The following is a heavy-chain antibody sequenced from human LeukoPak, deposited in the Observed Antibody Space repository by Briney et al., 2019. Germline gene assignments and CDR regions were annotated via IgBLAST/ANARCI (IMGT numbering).Heavy chain of an antibody. V-gene: IGHV4-39*01. Sequence: SETLSLTCTVSGGSITITNYYWGWIRQPPGKGLECIGNIHYSGCTYYNPSLKSRVTISVDTSKNQFSLKLSSVSAADTAVYYCARHSTGWSFDYWGQGTLVTVSS. CDR1: GGSITITNYY. CDR2: IHYSGCT. D-gene: IGHD6-19*01. J-gene: IGHJ4*02. CDR3: ARHSTGWSFDY.